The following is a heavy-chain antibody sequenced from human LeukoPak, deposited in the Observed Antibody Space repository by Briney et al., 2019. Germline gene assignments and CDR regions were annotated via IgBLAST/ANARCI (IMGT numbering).Heavy chain of an antibody. CDR2: IRYDGSNK. Sequence: PGGSLRLSCAASGFTFSSYGMHWVRQALGKGLEWVAFIRYDGSNKYYADSVKGRFTISRDNSKNTLYLQMNSLRAEDTAVYYCAKVWSDYPYFDYWGQGTLVTVSS. CDR1: GFTFSSYG. V-gene: IGHV3-30*02. CDR3: AKVWSDYPYFDY. J-gene: IGHJ4*02. D-gene: IGHD1-26*01.